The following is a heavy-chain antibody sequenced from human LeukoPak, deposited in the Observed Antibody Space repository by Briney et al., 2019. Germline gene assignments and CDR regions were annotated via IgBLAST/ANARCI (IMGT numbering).Heavy chain of an antibody. D-gene: IGHD3-3*01. V-gene: IGHV1-8*01. CDR1: GYTFTSYD. CDR2: MNPNSGNT. Sequence: GASVKVSCKAFGYTFTSYDINWVRQATGRGLEWMGWMNPNSGNTGYAQKFQGRVTMTRNTSISTAYMELSSLRSEDTAVYYCARMRFLEWFPALFDYWGQGTLVTVSS. CDR3: ARMRFLEWFPALFDY. J-gene: IGHJ4*02.